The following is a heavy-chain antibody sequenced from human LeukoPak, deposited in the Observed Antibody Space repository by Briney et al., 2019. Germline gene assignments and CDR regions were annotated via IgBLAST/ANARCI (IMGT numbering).Heavy chain of an antibody. CDR1: GYTFTSYD. CDR3: ARGAPDFWSVYYMDV. V-gene: IGHV1-8*03. CDR2: MNPNSGNT. J-gene: IGHJ6*03. D-gene: IGHD3-3*01. Sequence: GASVKVSCKASGYTFTSYDINWVRQATGQGLEWMGWMNPNSGNTGYAQKFQGRVTITRNTSISTAYMDLSSLRSEDTAVYYCARGAPDFWSVYYMDVWGKGTTVTVSS.